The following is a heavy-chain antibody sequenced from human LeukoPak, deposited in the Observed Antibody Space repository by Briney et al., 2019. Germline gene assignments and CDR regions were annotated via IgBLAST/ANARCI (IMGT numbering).Heavy chain of an antibody. V-gene: IGHV3-9*01. CDR3: ARGASLAYYVDV. D-gene: IGHD3-16*01. CDR2: ISWNSGSI. Sequence: PGGSLRLSCAASGFTFDDYAMHWVRQAPGKGMEWVSGISWNSGSIGYADSVNGRFTISRDNAKNMVYLQMNSLRAEDTAVYYCARGASLAYYVDVWGKGTTVTVSS. J-gene: IGHJ6*04. CDR1: GFTFDDYA.